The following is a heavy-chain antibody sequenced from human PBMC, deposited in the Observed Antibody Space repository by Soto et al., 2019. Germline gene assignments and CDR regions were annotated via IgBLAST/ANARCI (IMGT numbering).Heavy chain of an antibody. CDR3: ARESGRDGFNPGY. CDR2: IYYSGDT. V-gene: IGHV4-59*01. Sequence: SETLSLTCSVSGVSISSYYWSWIRKTPGKGLEWIGYIYYSGDTNHNPSLEGRVTISLDTSKSQFSLKLTSLTAADTGMYYCARESGRDGFNPGYWGQGTLVTVSS. CDR1: GVSISSYY. J-gene: IGHJ4*02. D-gene: IGHD2-15*01.